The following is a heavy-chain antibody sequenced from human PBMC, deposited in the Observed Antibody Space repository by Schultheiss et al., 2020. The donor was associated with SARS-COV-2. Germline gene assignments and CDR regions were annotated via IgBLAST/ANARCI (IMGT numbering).Heavy chain of an antibody. Sequence: GGSLRLSCAASGFTFSSYWMHWVRQAPGKGLVWVSRINSDGSSTSYADSVKGRFTISRDNAKNTLYLQMNSLRAEDTALYYCAKDSGVQLWLQYFQHWGQGTLVTVSS. CDR3: AKDSGVQLWLQYFQH. CDR1: GFTFSSYW. J-gene: IGHJ1*01. V-gene: IGHV3-74*01. D-gene: IGHD5-18*01. CDR2: INSDGSST.